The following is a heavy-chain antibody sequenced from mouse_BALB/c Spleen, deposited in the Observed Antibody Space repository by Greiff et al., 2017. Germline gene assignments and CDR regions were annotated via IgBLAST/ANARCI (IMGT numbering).Heavy chain of an antibody. CDR1: GFNIKDTY. CDR2: IDPANGNT. J-gene: IGHJ4*01. V-gene: IGHV14-3*02. D-gene: IGHD2-4*01. Sequence: LQQSGAELVKPGASVKLSCTASGFNIKDTYMHWVKQRPEQGLEWIGRIDPANGNTKYDPKFQGKATITADTSSNTAYLQLSSLTSEDTAVYYCARSRIYYDYPYAMDYWGQGTSVTVSS. CDR3: ARSRIYYDYPYAMDY.